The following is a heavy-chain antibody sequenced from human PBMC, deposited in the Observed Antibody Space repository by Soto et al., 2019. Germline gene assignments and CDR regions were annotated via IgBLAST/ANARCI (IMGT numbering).Heavy chain of an antibody. D-gene: IGHD6-13*01. Sequence: ASVKVSCKASGYTFTGYYMHWVRQAPGQGLEWMGWINPNSGGTNYAQKFQGRVTMTRDTSISTAYMELSRPRSDDTAVYYCARVKIAAAGITLDSWGQGTLVTVSS. V-gene: IGHV1-2*02. CDR1: GYTFTGYY. CDR3: ARVKIAAAGITLDS. CDR2: INPNSGGT. J-gene: IGHJ4*02.